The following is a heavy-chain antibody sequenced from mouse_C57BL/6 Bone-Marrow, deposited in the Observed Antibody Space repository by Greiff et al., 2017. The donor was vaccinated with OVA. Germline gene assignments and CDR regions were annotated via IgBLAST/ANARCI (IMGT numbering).Heavy chain of an antibody. CDR3: ARFAYYGNPYWYFDV. D-gene: IGHD2-10*01. CDR2: INPNNGGT. CDR1: GYTFTDYY. Sequence: EVQLQQSGPELVKPGASVKISCKASGYTFTDYYMNWVKQSHGKSLEWIGDINPNNGGTSYNQKFKGKATLTVDKSSSTAYMELRSLTSEESAVYYCARFAYYGNPYWYFDVWGTGTTVTVSS. V-gene: IGHV1-26*01. J-gene: IGHJ1*03.